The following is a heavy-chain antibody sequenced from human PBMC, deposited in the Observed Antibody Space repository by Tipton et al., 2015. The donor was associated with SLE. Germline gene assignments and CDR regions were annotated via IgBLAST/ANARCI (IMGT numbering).Heavy chain of an antibody. CDR1: GFTFSDYY. V-gene: IGHV3-11*01. D-gene: IGHD3-16*02. J-gene: IGHJ4*02. CDR2: ISSSGSTI. CDR3: ARDAVITFGGVIGD. Sequence: SLRLSCAASGFTFSDYYMGWIRQAPGKGLEWVSYISSSGSTIYYADSVKGRFTISRDNAKNSLYLQMNSLRAEDTAVYYCARDAVITFGGVIGDWGQGTLVTVSS.